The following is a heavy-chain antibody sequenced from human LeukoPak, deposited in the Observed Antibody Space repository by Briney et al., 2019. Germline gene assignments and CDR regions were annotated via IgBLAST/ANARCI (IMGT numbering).Heavy chain of an antibody. J-gene: IGHJ6*03. CDR3: ARGLFWSGYYYYYYYMDV. CDR1: GYTFTSYD. V-gene: IGHV1-8*03. D-gene: IGHD3-3*01. CDR2: MNPNSGNT. Sequence: ASVKVSCKASGYTFTSYDINWVRQATGQGLEWMGWMNPNSGNTGYAQKFQGRVTITRNTSISTAYMELSSLRSEDTAVYYCARGLFWSGYYYYYYYMDVWGKGTTVTVSS.